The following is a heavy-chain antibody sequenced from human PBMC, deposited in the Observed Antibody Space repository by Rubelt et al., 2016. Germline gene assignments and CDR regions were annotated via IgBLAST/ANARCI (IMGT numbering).Heavy chain of an antibody. V-gene: IGHV3-23*01. CDR1: GGSFSGYY. CDR3: ATYGDRVEYFQH. D-gene: IGHD4-17*01. J-gene: IGHJ1*01. CDR2: ISVSGDIT. Sequence: VQLQQWGAGLLKPSETLSLTCAVYGGSFSGYYWSWIRQPPGKGLEWVSGISVSGDITYYADSVKGRFTISRDNSKNTLYLQMNSLRAEDTAVYYCATYGDRVEYFQHWGQGTAVTVSS.